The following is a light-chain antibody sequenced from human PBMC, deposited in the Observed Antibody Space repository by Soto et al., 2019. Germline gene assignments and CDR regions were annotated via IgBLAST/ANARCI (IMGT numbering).Light chain of an antibody. Sequence: DIVMTQSPDSLAVSLGERATINCKSSQSVLYSSNNKNYLAWYQQKPGQPPKLLIYWALTRESGVPDRFSGSGSGTDFTLTISSLQAEDVAAYYCQQYYSTPPTFGQGTKVEIK. J-gene: IGKJ1*01. CDR2: WAL. CDR1: QSVLYSSNNKNY. V-gene: IGKV4-1*01. CDR3: QQYYSTPPT.